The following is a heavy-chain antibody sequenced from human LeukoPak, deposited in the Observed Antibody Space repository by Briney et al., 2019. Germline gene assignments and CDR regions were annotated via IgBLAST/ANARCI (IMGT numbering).Heavy chain of an antibody. CDR3: ASPVTARGGSGWPQHIDY. CDR1: GGSLSSSSYY. Sequence: SETLSLTCTVSGGSLSSSSYYWGWIRQPPGEGLEWIGSIYYSVSTYYNPSLKSRDTISVDPSKNHYSLKLTSVTTADTPVYYCASPVTARGGSGWPQHIDYWGQGTLVSVSS. J-gene: IGHJ4*02. V-gene: IGHV4-39*07. CDR2: IYYSVST. D-gene: IGHD6-19*01.